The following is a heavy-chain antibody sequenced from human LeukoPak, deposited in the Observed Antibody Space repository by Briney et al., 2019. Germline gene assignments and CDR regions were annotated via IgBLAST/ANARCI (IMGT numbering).Heavy chain of an antibody. CDR3: ARGGSGSGYLYYFDY. CDR2: INSNCGGT. CDR1: GYSFSDYS. D-gene: IGHD3-10*01. V-gene: IGHV1-2*06. J-gene: IGHJ4*02. Sequence: ASVKVSCKASGYSFSDYSMHWVRQAPGQGLEWMGRINSNCGGTSYAQNFQGRVTMTRDTSINTAYMELSGLTSDDTAVYYCARGGSGSGYLYYFDYWGQGTLVSVSS.